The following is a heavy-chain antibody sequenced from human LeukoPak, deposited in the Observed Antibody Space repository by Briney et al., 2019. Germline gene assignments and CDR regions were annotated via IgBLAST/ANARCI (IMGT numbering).Heavy chain of an antibody. J-gene: IGHJ4*02. CDR3: ARSLVTTDY. D-gene: IGHD3-9*01. V-gene: IGHV1-2*02. CDR1: GYTFTGYN. CDR2: INPNSGGT. Sequence: ASVKVSCKASGYTFTGYNMHWVRQAPGQGLECLGWINPNSGGTNCAQKFQGRVTMTRGTSISTAYMELSRLRSDDTAVYYCARSLVTTDYWGQGTLVTVSS.